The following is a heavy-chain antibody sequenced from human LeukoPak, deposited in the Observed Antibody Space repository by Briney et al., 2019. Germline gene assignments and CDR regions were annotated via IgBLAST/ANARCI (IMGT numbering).Heavy chain of an antibody. J-gene: IGHJ4*02. CDR2: ISSTSDTR. V-gene: IGHV3-48*02. CDR3: ARPTNSSGLLDY. D-gene: IGHD6-19*01. CDR1: GFTLRSYS. Sequence: GGSLRLSCAASGFTLRSYSMNWVRQSLGKGLEWISYISSTSDTRYYADSVKGRFTISRDNAKNSLYLQMNSLRDEDTAVYYCARPTNSSGLLDYWGQGTLVTVSS.